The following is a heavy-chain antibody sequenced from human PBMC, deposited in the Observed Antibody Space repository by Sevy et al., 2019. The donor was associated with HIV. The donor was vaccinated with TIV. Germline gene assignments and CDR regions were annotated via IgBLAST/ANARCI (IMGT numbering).Heavy chain of an antibody. CDR1: GFTFSNYA. V-gene: IGHV3-33*01. CDR3: ARGGYYYGNAAYYALDS. J-gene: IGHJ4*02. Sequence: GGSLRLSCAATGFTFSNYAMHWVRQAPGKGMEWVAIIWSDGAYQYHGDSVKGRFTISRDNSKNTLYLQMNNVRVEDTVVYYCARGGYYYGNAAYYALDSWGQGTLVTVSS. D-gene: IGHD3-10*01. CDR2: IWSDGAYQ.